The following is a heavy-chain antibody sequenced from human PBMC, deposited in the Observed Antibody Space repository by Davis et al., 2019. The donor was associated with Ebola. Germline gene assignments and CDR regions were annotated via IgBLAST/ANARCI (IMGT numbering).Heavy chain of an antibody. J-gene: IGHJ6*02. Sequence: ASVKVSCKASGYTFTGYYMHWVRQAPGQGLEWMGWINPNSGGTNYAQKFQGRVTMTRDTSISTAYMELSRLRSDDTAVYYCARDGGIAAAYGMDVWGQGTTVTVSS. CDR3: ARDGGIAAAYGMDV. V-gene: IGHV1-2*02. CDR2: INPNSGGT. D-gene: IGHD6-13*01. CDR1: GYTFTGYY.